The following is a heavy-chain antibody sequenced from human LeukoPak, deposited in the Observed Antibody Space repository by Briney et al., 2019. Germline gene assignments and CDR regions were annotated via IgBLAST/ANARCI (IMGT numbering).Heavy chain of an antibody. CDR3: ARDIDTMTNAFDI. V-gene: IGHV4-59*01. CDR1: GGSISSYY. CDR2: IYYSGST. J-gene: IGHJ3*02. Sequence: SETLSLTCTVSGGSISSYYWSWIRQPPGKGLEWIGYIYYSGSTNYNPSPKSRVTISVDTSKNQFSLKLSSVTAADTAVYYCARDIDTMTNAFDIWGQGTMVTVSS. D-gene: IGHD3-22*01.